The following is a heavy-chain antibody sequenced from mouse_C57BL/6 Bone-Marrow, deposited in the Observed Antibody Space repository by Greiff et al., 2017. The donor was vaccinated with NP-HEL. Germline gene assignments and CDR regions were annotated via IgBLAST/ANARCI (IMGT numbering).Heavy chain of an antibody. Sequence: QVQLQQPGAELVKPGASVKLSCKASGYTFTSYWMHWVKQRPGQGLEWIGMIHPNSGSTNYNEKFKSKATLTVDKSSSTAYMQLSSLTSEDSAVYYCARRRSIYYFDYWGQGTTLTVSS. CDR3: ARRRSIYYFDY. J-gene: IGHJ2*01. V-gene: IGHV1-64*01. CDR2: IHPNSGST. CDR1: GYTFTSYW. D-gene: IGHD1-1*01.